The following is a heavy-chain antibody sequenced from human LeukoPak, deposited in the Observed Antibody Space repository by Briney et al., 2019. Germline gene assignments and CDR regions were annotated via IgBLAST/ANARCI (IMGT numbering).Heavy chain of an antibody. D-gene: IGHD6-6*01. CDR2: ISSSSSYI. Sequence: GGSLRLSRAASGFTFSSYSMNWVRQAPGKGLEWVSSISSSSSYIYYADSVKGRFTISRDNAKNSLYLQMNSLRAEDTVVYYCARDLSSIAARQEDYWGQGTLVTVSS. J-gene: IGHJ4*02. CDR3: ARDLSSIAARQEDY. V-gene: IGHV3-21*01. CDR1: GFTFSSYS.